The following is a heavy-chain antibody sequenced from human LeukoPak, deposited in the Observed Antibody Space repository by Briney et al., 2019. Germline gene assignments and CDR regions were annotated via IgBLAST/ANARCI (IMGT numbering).Heavy chain of an antibody. D-gene: IGHD3-10*01. CDR1: GYSFTSYW. J-gene: IGHJ4*02. V-gene: IGHV5-51*01. CDR3: ARHPDAYYHGSGSYLPDY. CDR2: IYPGDSDT. Sequence: GESLKISCKGSGYSFTSYWIGWVRQMPGKGLEWMGIIYPGDSDTRYSPSFQGQVTISADKSISTAYLQWSSLKASDTAMYYCARHPDAYYHGSGSYLPDYWGQGTLVTVSS.